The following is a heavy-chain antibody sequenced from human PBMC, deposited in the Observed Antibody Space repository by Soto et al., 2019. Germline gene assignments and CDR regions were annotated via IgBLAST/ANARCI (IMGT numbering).Heavy chain of an antibody. CDR2: IYYSGST. CDR3: ARYDYGDYIDY. V-gene: IGHV4-59*01. CDR1: GGSISSYY. Sequence: QVQLQESGPGLVKPSETLSLTCTVSGGSISSYYWSWIRQPPGKGLEWIGYIYYSGSTNYNPSLKSRVTISVDTSKNQFSLKLSSVTAADTAVYYCARYDYGDYIDYWGQGTLVTVSS. J-gene: IGHJ4*02. D-gene: IGHD4-17*01.